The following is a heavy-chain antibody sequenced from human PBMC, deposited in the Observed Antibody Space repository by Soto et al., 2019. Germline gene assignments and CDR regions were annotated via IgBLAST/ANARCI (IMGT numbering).Heavy chain of an antibody. Sequence: GGSLXLSCAASGFTVSSNDMSWVRQAPGKGLEWVSVIYSGGSTYYADSVKGRFTISRDNSKNTLYLQMNSLRAEDTAVYYCARAGGGASYDFWSGYYKGSLGMDVWGQGTTVTVSS. CDR1: GFTVSSND. D-gene: IGHD3-3*01. CDR2: IYSGGST. CDR3: ARAGGGASYDFWSGYYKGSLGMDV. V-gene: IGHV3-53*01. J-gene: IGHJ6*02.